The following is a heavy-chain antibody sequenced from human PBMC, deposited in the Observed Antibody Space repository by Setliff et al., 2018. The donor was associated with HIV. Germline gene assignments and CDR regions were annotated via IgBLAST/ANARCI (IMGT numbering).Heavy chain of an antibody. V-gene: IGHV1-69-2*01. CDR3: ATVVIAAARGSEYFQH. D-gene: IGHD6-13*01. J-gene: IGHJ1*01. Sequence: ASVKVSCKASGYTFTDYFIHWVQQAPGKGLEWMGRVAPEDGETIYEEKLQGRVTISADTSTDTAYMEVNSLRSEDTAVYYCATVVIAAARGSEYFQHWGQGTLVTVSS. CDR1: GYTFTDYF. CDR2: VAPEDGET.